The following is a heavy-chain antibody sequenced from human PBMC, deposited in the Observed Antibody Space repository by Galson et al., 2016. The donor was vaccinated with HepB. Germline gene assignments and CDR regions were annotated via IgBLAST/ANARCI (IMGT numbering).Heavy chain of an antibody. J-gene: IGHJ6*04. Sequence: SLRLSCAASGFTFSRYAMTWVRQAPGKGLEWVSTIGGSGDSAYYAASVKGRFPISRDNSKNTLYLQMNSLRTEDTAVYYCAKDRSDAYFSIGQHLPQWGVYGLDVWGKGTTVTVSP. CDR3: AKDRSDAYFSIGQHLPQWGVYGLDV. V-gene: IGHV3-23*01. CDR2: IGGSGDSA. D-gene: IGHD6-13*01. CDR1: GFTFSRYA.